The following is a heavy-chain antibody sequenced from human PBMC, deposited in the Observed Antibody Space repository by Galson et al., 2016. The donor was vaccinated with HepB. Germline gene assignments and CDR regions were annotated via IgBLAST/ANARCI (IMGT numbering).Heavy chain of an antibody. CDR1: GYTFTSYG. CDR2: ISPYNGDT. Sequence: SCKASGYTFTSYGISWVRQAPGQGPEWMGWISPYNGDTNYAQKLQGRVTVTTDTSASTAYMELRSLRSDDTAVYYCARGGGSAYYGMDVWGQGTTVTVSS. J-gene: IGHJ6*02. D-gene: IGHD1-26*01. V-gene: IGHV1-18*01. CDR3: ARGGGSAYYGMDV.